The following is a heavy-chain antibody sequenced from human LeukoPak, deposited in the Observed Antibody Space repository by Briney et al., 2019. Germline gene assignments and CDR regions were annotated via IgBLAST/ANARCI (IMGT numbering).Heavy chain of an antibody. CDR2: MNPNSGNT. Sequence: ASVKVSCKASGYTFTSYDINWVRQATGQGLEWMGWMNPNSGNTGYAHKFQGRVTITRNTSISTAYMELSSLRSEDTAVYYCARGIVVVPAAIGGRIRNWFDPWGQGTLVTVSS. CDR3: ARGIVVVPAAIGGRIRNWFDP. D-gene: IGHD2-2*01. V-gene: IGHV1-8*03. CDR1: GYTFTSYD. J-gene: IGHJ5*02.